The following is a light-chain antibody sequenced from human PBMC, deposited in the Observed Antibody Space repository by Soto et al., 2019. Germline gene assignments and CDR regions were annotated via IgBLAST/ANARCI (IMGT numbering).Light chain of an antibody. J-gene: IGKJ5*01. V-gene: IGKV3-20*01. CDR2: GAS. CDR1: QSISSSY. CDR3: QQYAGIT. Sequence: ESVLTQSPGTRSLSPGERATLSFRPSQSISSSYLAWYQQKPGQAPRLLIYGASSRATGVPARFSGSGSGTDFTLTISRLEPEAFAVYYCQQYAGITFGQGTRLEIK.